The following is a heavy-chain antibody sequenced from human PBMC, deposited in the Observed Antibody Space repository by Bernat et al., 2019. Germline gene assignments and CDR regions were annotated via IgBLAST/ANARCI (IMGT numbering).Heavy chain of an antibody. Sequence: EVQLVQSGAEVKKPGESLKISCKGSGYSFSTYWIGWARQMSGKGLEWMGVIYPGDSDTRYSPYFQGQVTISVDKSTATAYLQWNSLKASDTAMYYCARRYCSGNGCYPGRPTDWYFDLWGRGTLVTVSS. V-gene: IGHV5-51*01. J-gene: IGHJ2*01. CDR2: IYPGDSDT. CDR1: GYSFSTYW. CDR3: ARRYCSGNGCYPGRPTDWYFDL. D-gene: IGHD2-15*01.